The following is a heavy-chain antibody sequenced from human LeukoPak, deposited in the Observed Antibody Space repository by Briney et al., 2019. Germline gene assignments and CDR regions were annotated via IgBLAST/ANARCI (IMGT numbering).Heavy chain of an antibody. CDR1: GFTFSSYA. Sequence: GGSLRLSCAASGFTFSSYAMHWVRQAPGKGLEWVAVISYDGSNKYYADSVKGRFTISRDNSKNTLYLQMNSLRAEDTAVYYCARDILVVVAATFPGYWGQGTLVTVSS. V-gene: IGHV3-30-3*01. CDR2: ISYDGSNK. J-gene: IGHJ4*02. CDR3: ARDILVVVAATFPGY. D-gene: IGHD2-15*01.